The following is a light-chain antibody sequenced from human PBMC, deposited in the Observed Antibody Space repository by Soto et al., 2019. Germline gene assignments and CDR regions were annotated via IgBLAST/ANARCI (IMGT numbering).Light chain of an antibody. Sequence: QSALTQPRSVSGSPGQSVTISCTGTSSDVGGYNYVSWYRLHPGKAPKLMIYDVSERPSGVPDRFSGSKSGNTASLTISGLQAEDEADYYCCSYAGSYTLVFGGGTKVTVL. CDR2: DVS. J-gene: IGLJ3*02. CDR3: CSYAGSYTLV. V-gene: IGLV2-11*01. CDR1: SSDVGGYNY.